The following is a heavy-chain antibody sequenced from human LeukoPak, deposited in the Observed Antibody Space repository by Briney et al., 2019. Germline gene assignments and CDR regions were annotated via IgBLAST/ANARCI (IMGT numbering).Heavy chain of an antibody. CDR3: AGDYYGSGSHPRYYYYYMDV. V-gene: IGHV4-34*01. CDR1: GGSFSGYY. J-gene: IGHJ6*03. D-gene: IGHD3-10*01. Sequence: SGTLSLTCAVYGGSFSGYYWSWIRQPPGKGLEWIGEINHSGSTNYNPSLKSRVTISVDTSKNQFSLKLSSVTAADTAVYYCAGDYYGSGSHPRYYYYYMDVWGKGTTVTVSS. CDR2: INHSGST.